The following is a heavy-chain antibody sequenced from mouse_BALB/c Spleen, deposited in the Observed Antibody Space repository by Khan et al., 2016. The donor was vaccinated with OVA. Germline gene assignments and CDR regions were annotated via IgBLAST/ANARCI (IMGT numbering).Heavy chain of an antibody. CDR1: GYFFTRYW. Sequence: QVQLKESGAELVRPSPSVYLSCNISGYFFTRYWVHWVKQRSGQGIVGIARFYPGTDNTNYNPKLKDKATLTADKSSSTAYMQLVSLKSKDSDVYFREREGDLYYIDYWGQGTTLTVSS. J-gene: IGHJ2*01. CDR3: EREGDLYYIDY. CDR2: FYPGTDNT. V-gene: IGHV1-76*01.